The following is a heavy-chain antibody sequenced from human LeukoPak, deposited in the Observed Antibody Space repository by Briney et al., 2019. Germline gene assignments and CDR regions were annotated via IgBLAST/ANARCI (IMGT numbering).Heavy chain of an antibody. D-gene: IGHD1-14*01. CDR1: VFTVITND. V-gene: IGHV3-53*01. CDR2: LYSDGNT. Sequence: TGGSLRLSCAAPVFTVITNDMTWVRQSPGKGLEWGSVLYSDGNTKYADSVQGRFTISRDNSKNTLYLEMNSLSPDDTAVYYCARGVEPLAANTLAYWGQGTLVTVSS. CDR3: ARGVEPLAANTLAY. J-gene: IGHJ4*02.